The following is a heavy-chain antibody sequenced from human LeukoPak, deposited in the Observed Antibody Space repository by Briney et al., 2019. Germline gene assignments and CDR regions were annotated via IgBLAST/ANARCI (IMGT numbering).Heavy chain of an antibody. D-gene: IGHD6-13*01. CDR1: GGSISSYY. J-gene: IGHJ5*02. V-gene: IGHV4-59*01. CDR2: IYYSGST. Sequence: SETLSLTCTVSGGSISSYYWSWIRQPPGKGLEWIGYIYYSGSTDYNPSLKSRVTISVDTPKNQFSLKLTSVTAADTAVYYCARGTIAAAEGSHWFDPWGQGTLVTVSS. CDR3: ARGTIAAAEGSHWFDP.